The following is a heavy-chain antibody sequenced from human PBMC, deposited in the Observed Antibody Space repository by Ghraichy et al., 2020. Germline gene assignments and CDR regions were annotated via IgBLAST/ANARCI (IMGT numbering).Heavy chain of an antibody. CDR1: GGSFSGYY. V-gene: IGHV4-34*01. CDR3: ARGRGVLILWFRELSQKNGFDP. CDR2: INHSGST. J-gene: IGHJ5*02. Sequence: SETLSLPCAVYGGSFSGYYWSWIRQPPGKGLEWIGEINHSGSTNYNPSPKSRVTISVDTSKNKFSLKLSSVTAADTAVYYCARGRGVLILWFRELSQKNGFDPWGQGTLVTVSA. D-gene: IGHD3-10*01.